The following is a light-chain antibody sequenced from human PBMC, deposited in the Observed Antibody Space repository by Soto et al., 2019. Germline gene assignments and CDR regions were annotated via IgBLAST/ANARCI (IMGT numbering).Light chain of an antibody. CDR2: DVT. J-gene: IGLJ1*01. V-gene: IGLV2-14*01. Sequence: QSALTQPASVSGSPGQSITISCTGTSSDVGGYKYVSWYQQHPDEAPKLIIYDVTNRPSGISNRFSGSKSGNTASLTISELQAEDEADYYCSSYTSSSSYVFGTGTKVTV. CDR1: SSDVGGYKY. CDR3: SSYTSSSSYV.